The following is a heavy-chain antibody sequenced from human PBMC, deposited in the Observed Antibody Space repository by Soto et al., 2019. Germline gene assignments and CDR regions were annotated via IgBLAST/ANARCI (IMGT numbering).Heavy chain of an antibody. D-gene: IGHD2-15*01. J-gene: IGHJ4*02. V-gene: IGHV1-69*01. CDR2: VIPILGTP. Sequence: QVQLVQSGAEVKKPGSSVKVSCKSSGGTFGSYAISWVRQAPGQGLEWMGGVIPILGTPHYAQKFHGRVTITAELTTSTAYLELSSLKSADTAVYYCAKIRWTISLQEEDAIWGQGTLVNVSS. CDR1: GGTFGSYA. CDR3: AKIRWTISLQEEDAI.